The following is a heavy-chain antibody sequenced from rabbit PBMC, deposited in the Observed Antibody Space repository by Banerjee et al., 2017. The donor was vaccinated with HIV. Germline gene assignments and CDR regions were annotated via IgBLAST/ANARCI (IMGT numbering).Heavy chain of an antibody. CDR3: ARDGAGGSYFAL. CDR1: GIDFTNYY. CDR2: IYAARGTT. V-gene: IGHV1S7*01. Sequence: QLTETGGGLVQPGGSLTLSCKASGIDFTNYYINWVRQAPGKGLEWIGIIYAARGTTYYANWVNGRFSISRENAQNTVFLQMTSLTAADTATYFCARDGAGGSYFALWGPGTLVT. J-gene: IGHJ4*01. D-gene: IGHD8-1*01.